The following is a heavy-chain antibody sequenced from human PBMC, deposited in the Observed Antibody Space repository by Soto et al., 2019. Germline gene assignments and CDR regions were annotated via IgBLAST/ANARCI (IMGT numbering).Heavy chain of an antibody. V-gene: IGHV3-23*01. CDR3: AKAYTSSSLRYYFEY. D-gene: IGHD6-6*01. J-gene: IGHJ4*02. Sequence: PGGSLRLSCAASGFTFSSYAMSWVRQAPGRGLEWVSAISGSGATTYYADSVKGRFTFSRDNSKNTLYLQMNSLRAEDTAVYYCAKAYTSSSLRYYFEYWGRGSLVTVSS. CDR1: GFTFSSYA. CDR2: ISGSGATT.